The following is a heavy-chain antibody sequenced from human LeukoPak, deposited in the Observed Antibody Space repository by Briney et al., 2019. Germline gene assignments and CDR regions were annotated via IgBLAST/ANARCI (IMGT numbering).Heavy chain of an antibody. J-gene: IGHJ3*02. CDR3: AKGSYYDSSGYYIRADDAFDI. V-gene: IGHV3-30*02. CDR1: GFTFSSYG. Sequence: GGSRRLSCAASGFTFSSYGMHWVRQAPGKGLEWVAFILYDGSNKYYANSVKGRFTISRDNSKNTLYLQMNSLRAEDTGVYYCAKGSYYDSSGYYIRADDAFDIWGQGTMVTVSS. CDR2: ILYDGSNK. D-gene: IGHD3-22*01.